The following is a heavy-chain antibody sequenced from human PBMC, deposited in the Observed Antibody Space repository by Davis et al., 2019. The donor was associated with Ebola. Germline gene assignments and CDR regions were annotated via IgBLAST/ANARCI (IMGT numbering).Heavy chain of an antibody. J-gene: IGHJ4*02. Sequence: GGSLRFSCAASGFTFSSYSMNWVRQAPGKGLEWVSCISSGSSYIYYGDSVRGRFTISRDDAKKSLYLQMDSLRAEDTAVYYCAQQLGDYGGNALRYWGQGTLVTVSS. V-gene: IGHV3-21*01. CDR3: AQQLGDYGGNALRY. CDR2: ISSGSSYI. D-gene: IGHD4-23*01. CDR1: GFTFSSYS.